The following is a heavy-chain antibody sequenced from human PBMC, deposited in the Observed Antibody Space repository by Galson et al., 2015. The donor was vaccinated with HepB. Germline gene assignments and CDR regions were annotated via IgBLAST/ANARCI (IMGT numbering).Heavy chain of an antibody. CDR2: IKRKIEGGTI. J-gene: IGHJ4*02. CDR1: GFSLSNAW. Sequence: SLRLSCAGSGFSLSNAWVNWVRQAPGKGLEWVGRIKRKIEGGTIEYAEPVKDRFKFSRDDSEKTVYLQMNSLQIEDTAVYYCTTGWGSNWVGGQGTLVTVSS. D-gene: IGHD6-13*01. CDR3: TTGWGSNWV. V-gene: IGHV3-15*07.